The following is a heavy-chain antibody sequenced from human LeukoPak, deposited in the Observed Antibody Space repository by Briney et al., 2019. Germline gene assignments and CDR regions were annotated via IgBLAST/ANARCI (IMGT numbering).Heavy chain of an antibody. J-gene: IGHJ3*02. D-gene: IGHD3-3*01. CDR3: ARAYRGGIFGVVPDDAFDI. CDR2: FNPENGNT. CDR1: GYSFVDYG. V-gene: IGHV1-18*01. Sequence: ASVKVSCKASGYSFVDYGITWVRQAPGQGLEWMGWFNPENGNTNYAQKVQGRVTITADESTSTAYMELSSLRSEDTAVYYCARAYRGGIFGVVPDDAFDIWGQGTMVTVSS.